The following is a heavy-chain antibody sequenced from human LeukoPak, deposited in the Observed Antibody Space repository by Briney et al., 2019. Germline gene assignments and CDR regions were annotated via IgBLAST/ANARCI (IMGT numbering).Heavy chain of an antibody. J-gene: IGHJ5*02. Sequence: ASVKVSCKASGYTFTGYYMHWVRQAPGQGLEWMGWINPNSGGTNYAQKFQGRVTMTRDTSISTVYMELSSLRSEDTAFYYCATDHSMANTAWWFDPWGQGILVTVSS. D-gene: IGHD5-24*01. CDR1: GYTFTGYY. CDR2: INPNSGGT. CDR3: ATDHSMANTAWWFDP. V-gene: IGHV1-2*02.